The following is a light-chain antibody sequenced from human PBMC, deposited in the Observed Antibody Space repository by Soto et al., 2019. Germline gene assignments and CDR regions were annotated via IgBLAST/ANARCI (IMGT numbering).Light chain of an antibody. CDR3: QQYATSPIT. CDR1: QSVGRNY. J-gene: IGKJ5*01. Sequence: IVLTQSPAPLSLSPGERATLSCRASQSVGRNYLAWFQQKSGQAPRLVIYGASSRAAGIPDRLSGSGSGTDFTLTISRLEPEDFAVYYCQQYATSPITFGQGTRLAI. V-gene: IGKV3-20*01. CDR2: GAS.